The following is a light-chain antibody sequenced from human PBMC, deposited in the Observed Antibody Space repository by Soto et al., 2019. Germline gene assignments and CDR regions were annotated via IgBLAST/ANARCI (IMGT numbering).Light chain of an antibody. CDR1: SSNIGAGYN. CDR3: QSYDSSLSGVV. J-gene: IGLJ2*01. CDR2: DNN. Sequence: QSVLTQPPSVSGAPGQRVTISCTGSSSNIGAGYNVHWYQQLPGTAPKLFIYDNNNRPSGVPDRFSGSKSGTSASLAITGLQAEDEADYYCQSYDSSLSGVVFGGGTQLTVL. V-gene: IGLV1-40*01.